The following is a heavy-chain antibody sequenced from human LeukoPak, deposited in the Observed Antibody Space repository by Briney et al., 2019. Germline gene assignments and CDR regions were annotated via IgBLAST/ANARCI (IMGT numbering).Heavy chain of an antibody. J-gene: IGHJ3*02. V-gene: IGHV3-23*01. D-gene: IGHD3-22*01. CDR2: ISGSGGST. CDR3: AKDLSDSSGYDAFDI. Sequence: GGSLRLSCAASGFTFSSYAMTWVRQAPGKGLEWVSVISGSGGSTYYADSVKGRFTISRDNSKNTLYLQMNSLRAEDTAVYYCAKDLSDSSGYDAFDIWGQGTMVTVSS. CDR1: GFTFSSYA.